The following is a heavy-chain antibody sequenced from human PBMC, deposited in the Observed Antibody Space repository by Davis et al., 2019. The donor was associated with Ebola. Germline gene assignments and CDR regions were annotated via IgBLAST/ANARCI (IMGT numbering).Heavy chain of an antibody. CDR1: GFTFSDHY. J-gene: IGHJ4*02. V-gene: IGHV3-72*01. CDR3: ARVQGSSGWGVFDY. Sequence: PGGSLRLSCAASGFTFSDHYMDWVRQAPGKGPEWVGRTRNKANSYITEYAASVKGRFTISRDDSKNSLYLQMNSLKTEDTAVYYCARVQGSSGWGVFDYWGQGTLVTVSS. D-gene: IGHD3-10*01. CDR2: TRNKANSYIT.